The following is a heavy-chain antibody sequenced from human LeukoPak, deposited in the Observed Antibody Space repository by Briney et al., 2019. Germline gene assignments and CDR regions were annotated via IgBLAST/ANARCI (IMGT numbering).Heavy chain of an antibody. J-gene: IGHJ6*02. CDR1: GYSFGNGL. V-gene: IGHV5-51*01. CDR2: IYSDDSDT. Sequence: GESLKFSCEGSGYSFGNGLIGWVRQMAGKGLGWMGIIYSDDSDTIYKPSFESQAIISADSTISTAFLLWSSMTASDTAMYYCARGAYGSGSSYNYYGMDVWGQGTTVTLSS. CDR3: ARGAYGSGSSYNYYGMDV. D-gene: IGHD3-10*01.